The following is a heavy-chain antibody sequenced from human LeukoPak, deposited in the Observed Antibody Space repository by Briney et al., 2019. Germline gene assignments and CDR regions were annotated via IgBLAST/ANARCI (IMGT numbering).Heavy chain of an antibody. CDR1: GFTSDDYA. CDR3: AKGGFWSGYYKTPPYYYYYYMDV. J-gene: IGHJ6*03. V-gene: IGHV3-43*02. Sequence: GGSLRLSCAASGFTSDDYAMHWVRQAPGKGLEWVSLISGDGGSTYYADSVKGRFTISRDNSKNSLYLQMNSLRTEDTALYYCAKGGFWSGYYKTPPYYYYYYMDVWGKGTTVTVSS. CDR2: ISGDGGST. D-gene: IGHD3-3*01.